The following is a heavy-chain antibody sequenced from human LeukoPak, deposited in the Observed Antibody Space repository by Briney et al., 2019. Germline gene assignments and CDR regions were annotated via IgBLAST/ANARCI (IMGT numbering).Heavy chain of an antibody. V-gene: IGHV1-2*04. CDR3: ARAIPLYFDL. CDR1: GYTFTGYY. CDR2: INPNSGGT. J-gene: IGHJ2*01. Sequence: ASVKVSCKASGYTFTGYYLHWVRQAPGQGLEWMGWINPNSGGTNYAQKFQGWVTMTRDTSISTAYMELSRLRSDDTAVYYCARAIPLYFDLWGRGTLVTVSS.